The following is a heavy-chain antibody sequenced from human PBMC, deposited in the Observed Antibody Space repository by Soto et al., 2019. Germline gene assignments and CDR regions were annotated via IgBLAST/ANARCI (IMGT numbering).Heavy chain of an antibody. J-gene: IGHJ4*02. CDR1: GGSISSYY. CDR2: IYYSGST. Sequence: SETLSLTCTVSGGSISSYYWSWIRQPPGKGLEWIGYIYYSGSTNYNPSLKSRVTISVDTSKNQFSLKLTSVTAADTAVYYCARGRITARPIDYWGQGTLVTVSS. D-gene: IGHD6-6*01. CDR3: ARGRITARPIDY. V-gene: IGHV4-59*08.